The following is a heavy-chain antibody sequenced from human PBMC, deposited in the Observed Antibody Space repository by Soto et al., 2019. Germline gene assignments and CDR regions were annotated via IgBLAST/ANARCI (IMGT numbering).Heavy chain of an antibody. CDR3: ARDACSGGSCYVDC. Sequence: VQVVDSGGGLVQPGRSLRLSCAASGFTFDDYAMHWVRQSPGKGLEWVAGINWSGETAAYADSVKGRFTMSRDNAKNSVYLQMISLSPEDTAVYYCARDACSGGSCYVDCWGQGTLVTVSS. CDR2: INWSGETA. CDR1: GFTFDDYA. V-gene: IGHV3-9*01. D-gene: IGHD2-15*01. J-gene: IGHJ4*02.